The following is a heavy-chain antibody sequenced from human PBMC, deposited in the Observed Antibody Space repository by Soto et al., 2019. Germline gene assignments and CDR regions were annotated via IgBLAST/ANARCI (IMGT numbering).Heavy chain of an antibody. CDR1: GYTFTSYG. CDR2: ISAYNGNT. V-gene: IGHV1-18*01. J-gene: IGHJ5*02. D-gene: IGHD3-3*01. CDR3: ARINYDFWSGPNWFDP. Sequence: GASVKVSCKASGYTFTSYGISWVRQAPGQGIEWMGWISAYNGNTNYAQKLQGRVTMTTDTSTSTAYMELRSLRSDDTAVYYCARINYDFWSGPNWFDPWGQGTLVNVSS.